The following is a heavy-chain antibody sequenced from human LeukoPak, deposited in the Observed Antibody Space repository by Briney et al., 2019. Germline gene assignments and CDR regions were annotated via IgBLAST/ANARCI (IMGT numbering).Heavy chain of an antibody. J-gene: IGHJ2*01. CDR3: ARAYYDTSGYPGWYFDL. CDR1: GGSISSYY. D-gene: IGHD3-22*01. Sequence: SETLSLTCTVSGGSISSYYWSWIRQPAGKGLQWIGRIYTSGSTNYNPSLKSRVTMSVDKSKNQFSLKLTSVTAADTAVYYCARAYYDTSGYPGWYFDLWGRGTLVTVSS. V-gene: IGHV4-4*07. CDR2: IYTSGST.